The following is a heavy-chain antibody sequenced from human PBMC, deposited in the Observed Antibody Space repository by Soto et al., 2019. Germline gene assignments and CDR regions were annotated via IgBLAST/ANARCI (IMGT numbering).Heavy chain of an antibody. Sequence: QVQLVESGGGVVQPGTSLRLSCAASGFAFSYHGIHWVRQAPGKGLEWVAVTWSGGRGEYYADSVRGRFTISRDNSKTTVYLQMNRVRAEDTAIYYCARDRSAGDYFYYGMDVWGQGTTVTVSS. CDR2: TWSGGRGE. CDR3: ARDRSAGDYFYYGMDV. J-gene: IGHJ6*02. CDR1: GFAFSYHG. D-gene: IGHD1-1*01. V-gene: IGHV3-33*01.